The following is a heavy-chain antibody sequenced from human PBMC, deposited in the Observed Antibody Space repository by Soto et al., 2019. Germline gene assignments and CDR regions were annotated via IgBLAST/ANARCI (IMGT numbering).Heavy chain of an antibody. CDR3: AKDKAKYSSGWYSLAAYFQH. Sequence: GSLKLSCAASGFAFSSYAMSWVRQAPGKGLEWVSAISGSGGSTYYADSVKGRFTISRDNSKNTLYLQMNSLRAEDTAVYYCAKDKAKYSSGWYSLAAYFQHWGEGT. J-gene: IGHJ1*01. CDR1: GFAFSSYA. V-gene: IGHV3-23*01. CDR2: ISGSGGST. D-gene: IGHD6-19*01.